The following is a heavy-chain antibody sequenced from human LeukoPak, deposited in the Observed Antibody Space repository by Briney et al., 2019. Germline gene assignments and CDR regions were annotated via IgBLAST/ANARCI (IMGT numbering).Heavy chain of an antibody. D-gene: IGHD6-13*01. CDR2: IYYSGST. Sequence: SETLSLTCTVSGGSISSYYWSWIRQPPGKGLEWIGYIYYSGSTNYNPSLKSRVTISVDTSKNQFSLKLSSVTAADAAVYYCARDGGSSWYSFYAFDIWGQGTMVTVSS. CDR3: ARDGGSSWYSFYAFDI. V-gene: IGHV4-59*01. J-gene: IGHJ3*02. CDR1: GGSISSYY.